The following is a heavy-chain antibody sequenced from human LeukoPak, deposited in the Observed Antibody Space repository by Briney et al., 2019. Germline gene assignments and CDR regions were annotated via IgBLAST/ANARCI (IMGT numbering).Heavy chain of an antibody. D-gene: IGHD1-26*01. V-gene: IGHV1-2*02. J-gene: IGHJ4*02. CDR3: ASEIVGAADY. Sequence: ASVKVSCKASGYTFTGYHMHWVRQAPGQGLEWMGWINPNSGGTNYAQKFQGRVTMIRDTSISTVYMELSRLRSDDTAVYYCASEIVGAADYWGQGTLVTVSS. CDR1: GYTFTGYH. CDR2: INPNSGGT.